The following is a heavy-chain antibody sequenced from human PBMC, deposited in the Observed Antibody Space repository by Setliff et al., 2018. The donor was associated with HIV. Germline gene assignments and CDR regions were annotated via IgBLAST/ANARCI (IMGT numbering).Heavy chain of an antibody. J-gene: IGHJ4*02. Sequence: SETLSLTCAVYGGSFSGYYWNWIRQSPGKGLEWIGEINHRGNTNYNPSLKNRVTISVDTSKNQSSLKLNSVTAADTAVYYCTRSLVVAAHLDYWGQGTLVTVSS. CDR2: INHRGNT. V-gene: IGHV4-34*01. D-gene: IGHD2-15*01. CDR1: GGSFSGYY. CDR3: TRSLVVAAHLDY.